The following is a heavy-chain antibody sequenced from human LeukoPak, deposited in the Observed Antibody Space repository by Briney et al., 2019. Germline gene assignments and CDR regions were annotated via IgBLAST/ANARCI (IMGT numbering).Heavy chain of an antibody. J-gene: IGHJ3*02. CDR3: ARTYYYDSSGYLKRDAFDI. CDR2: IYYSGGI. D-gene: IGHD3-22*01. Sequence: SETLSLTCAVSGYSISSTNYWAWIRQPPGKGLEWIGHIYYSGGIYYNPSLKSRVTISVDTSKNQFSLKLSSVTAADTAVYYCARTYYYDSSGYLKRDAFDIWGQGTMVTVSS. V-gene: IGHV4-28*05. CDR1: GYSISSTNY.